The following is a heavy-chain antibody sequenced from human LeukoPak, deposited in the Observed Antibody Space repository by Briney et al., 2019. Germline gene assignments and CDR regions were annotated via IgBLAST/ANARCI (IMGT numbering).Heavy chain of an antibody. CDR3: AREYYDFWSGVYYYYYGMDV. CDR2: ISSGSTYI. Sequence: PGGSLRLSCAASGFTFSSYSMNWVRQAPGKGLEWVSSISSGSTYIYYADSVKGRFTISRDNAKNTLYLQMNSLRAEDTAVYYCAREYYDFWSGVYYYYYGMDVWGQGTTVTVSS. D-gene: IGHD3-3*01. CDR1: GFTFSSYS. V-gene: IGHV3-21*01. J-gene: IGHJ6*02.